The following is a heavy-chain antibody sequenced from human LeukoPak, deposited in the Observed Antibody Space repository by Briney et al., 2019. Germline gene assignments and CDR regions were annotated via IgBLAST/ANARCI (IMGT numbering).Heavy chain of an antibody. Sequence: SSETLSLTCTVFGGSFSGYYWSWIRQPPDKGLEWIGEINPSGSTNYNPSLKTRVTISTDTSKNHFSLSLNSVTAADTGVYYCVRGSRVYCGGDCYYYWGQGTLVTVSS. CDR2: INPSGST. CDR3: VRGSRVYCGGDCYYY. J-gene: IGHJ4*02. CDR1: GGSFSGYY. V-gene: IGHV4-34*01. D-gene: IGHD2-21*02.